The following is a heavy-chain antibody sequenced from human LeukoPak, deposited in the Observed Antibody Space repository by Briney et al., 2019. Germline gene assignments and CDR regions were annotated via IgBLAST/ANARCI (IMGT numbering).Heavy chain of an antibody. CDR3: ARGKGWNYFDY. Sequence: DSVKGRFTISRDNAKNSLYLQMNSLRAEDTAVYYCARGKGWNYFDYWGQGTLVSVSS. D-gene: IGHD6-19*01. J-gene: IGHJ4*02. V-gene: IGHV3-7*03.